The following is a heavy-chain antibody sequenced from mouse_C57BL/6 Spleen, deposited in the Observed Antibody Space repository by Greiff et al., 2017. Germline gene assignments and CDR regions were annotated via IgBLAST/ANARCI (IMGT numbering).Heavy chain of an antibody. V-gene: IGHV1-74*01. Sequence: VQLQQSGAELVKPGASVKLSCTASGYTFTGYWMHWVKPRPGQGLEWIGRIHPADGDTNYNQKFKGKATMTVDKSSSTAYMQLSSLTSEDSAVYYCARGYDGITSRFAYWGQGTLVTVSA. CDR1: GYTFTGYW. J-gene: IGHJ3*01. CDR2: IHPADGDT. D-gene: IGHD1-1*01. CDR3: ARGYDGITSRFAY.